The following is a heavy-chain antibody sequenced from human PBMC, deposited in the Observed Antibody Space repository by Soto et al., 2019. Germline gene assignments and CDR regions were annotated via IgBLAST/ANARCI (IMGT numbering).Heavy chain of an antibody. D-gene: IGHD3-3*01. CDR3: ARPDWSGYYLDY. V-gene: IGHV4-59*08. CDR1: GGSTISYY. Sequence: PSETLSLTCTVSGGSTISYYWSWIRQSPGKGLEWIGYIYYSGTTNYNPSLKSRVTISIDTSKNQFSLTMSSVTAADTAVYYCARPDWSGYYLDYWGQGTLVTVSS. J-gene: IGHJ4*02. CDR2: IYYSGTT.